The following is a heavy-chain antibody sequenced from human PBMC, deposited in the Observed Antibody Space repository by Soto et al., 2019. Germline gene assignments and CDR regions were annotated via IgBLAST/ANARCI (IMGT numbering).Heavy chain of an antibody. V-gene: IGHV4-39*01. D-gene: IGHD3-9*01. CDR1: GGSISSSSYY. J-gene: IGHJ6*03. CDR3: ATSLHLPGIRCFGQSGYYYYYMDV. Sequence: PSETLSLPCTVSGGSISSSSYYWGWISQPPGKGLEWIGSIYYSGSTYYNPSLKSRVTISVDTSKNQFSLKLSSVTAADTAVYYCATSLHLPGIRCFGQSGYYYYYMDVWGKGTTVTVS. CDR2: IYYSGST.